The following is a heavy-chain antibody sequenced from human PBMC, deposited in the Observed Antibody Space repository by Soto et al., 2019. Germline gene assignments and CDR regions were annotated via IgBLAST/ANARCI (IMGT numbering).Heavy chain of an antibody. CDR1: VNTFTSYE. Sequence: ASVNVSCKASVNTFTSYEINWVRQATGHGLEWMGWINPNSGNIGYAQKFQGRVTMTRDTAIRTAYMEVSRLRSDETAVYYCARGRASGSYYLLDYWGQGTLVTVSS. V-gene: IGHV1-8*01. J-gene: IGHJ4*02. D-gene: IGHD3-10*01. CDR3: ARGRASGSYYLLDY. CDR2: INPNSGNI.